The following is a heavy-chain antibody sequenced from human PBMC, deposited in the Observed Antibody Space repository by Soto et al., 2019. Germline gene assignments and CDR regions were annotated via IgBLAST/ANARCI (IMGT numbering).Heavy chain of an antibody. CDR3: ASRDPGTSVDF. CDR2: IYRTGST. CDR1: GGSFTSNNW. V-gene: IGHV4-4*02. D-gene: IGHD1-7*01. Sequence: QVQLQESGPGLVKPSGTLSLTCAVSGGSFTSNNWWTWVRQPPGQGLVWLGEIYRTGSTNYNPSLKRRVTISLNKSENPFSLKVTSLTAGATAVYYCASRDPGTSVDFWGQGTLVTVSS. J-gene: IGHJ4*02.